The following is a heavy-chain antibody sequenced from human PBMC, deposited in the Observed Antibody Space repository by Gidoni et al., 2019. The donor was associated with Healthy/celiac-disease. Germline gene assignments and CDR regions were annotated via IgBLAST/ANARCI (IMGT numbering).Heavy chain of an antibody. Sequence: EVQLVESGGCLVKPGRSLRLSCTASGFPFCDYAMSWFRQAPGKGLEWVGVIRSKAYGGTTEYAASVKGRFTISRDDSKSIAYLQMNSRKTEDTAVYYCTLSTVTTYTEYFQHWGQGTLVTVSS. V-gene: IGHV3-49*05. CDR2: IRSKAYGGTT. CDR1: GFPFCDYA. J-gene: IGHJ1*01. D-gene: IGHD4-17*01. CDR3: TLSTVTTYTEYFQH.